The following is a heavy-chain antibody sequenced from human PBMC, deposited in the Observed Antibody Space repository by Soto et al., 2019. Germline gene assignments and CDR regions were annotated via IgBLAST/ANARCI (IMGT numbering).Heavy chain of an antibody. V-gene: IGHV1-18*01. Sequence: ASVKVSCKASGYTFTSYGISWVRQAPGQGLEWMGWISAYNGNTNYAQKLQGRVTMTTDTSTSTAYMELRSLRSDDTAVYYCARDLVMIVLPDAFAIWGQGTMVTVSS. D-gene: IGHD3-22*01. CDR1: GYTFTSYG. CDR2: ISAYNGNT. CDR3: ARDLVMIVLPDAFAI. J-gene: IGHJ3*02.